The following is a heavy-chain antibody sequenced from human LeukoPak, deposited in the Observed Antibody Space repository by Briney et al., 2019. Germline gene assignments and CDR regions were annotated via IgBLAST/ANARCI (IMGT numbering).Heavy chain of an antibody. CDR1: AGSIRSYY. CDR2: IYYSGST. Sequence: SETLSLTCTVSAGSIRSYYWSWIRQPPGKGLEWIGYIYYSGSTNYNPSLKSRVTISVDTSQNQFSLKLTSVTAADTAVYYCARGLSGRGHYSDYWGQGALVTVSS. J-gene: IGHJ4*02. CDR3: ARGLSGRGHYSDY. V-gene: IGHV4-59*01. D-gene: IGHD3-10*01.